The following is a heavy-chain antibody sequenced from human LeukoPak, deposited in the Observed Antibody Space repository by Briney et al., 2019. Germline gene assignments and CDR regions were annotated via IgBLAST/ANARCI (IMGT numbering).Heavy chain of an antibody. CDR2: IYTSGST. V-gene: IGHV4-4*07. CDR1: GGSISSYY. Sequence: SETLSLTCTVSGGSISSYYWSWIRQPAGKGLEWIGRIYTSGSTNYNPSLKSRVTMSVDTSKNQFSLKLSSVTAADMAVYYCARDGYYYDSSGKTLDYWGQGTLVTVSS. D-gene: IGHD3-22*01. J-gene: IGHJ4*02. CDR3: ARDGYYYDSSGKTLDY.